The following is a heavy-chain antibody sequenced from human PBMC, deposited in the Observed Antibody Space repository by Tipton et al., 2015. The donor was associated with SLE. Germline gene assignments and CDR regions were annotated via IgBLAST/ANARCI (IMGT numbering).Heavy chain of an antibody. V-gene: IGHV3-74*01. J-gene: IGHJ4*02. D-gene: IGHD3-22*01. CDR2: INTDGTAT. Sequence: LSLTCVVSGYISSGYYWGWIRQPPGKGLVWVSRINTDGTATGYADSVRGRFTISRDNPKNTLYLQMNSLGAEDTAIYYCAKDFYSSAGSWGQGTLVTVSS. CDR3: AKDFYSSAGS. CDR1: GYISSGYY.